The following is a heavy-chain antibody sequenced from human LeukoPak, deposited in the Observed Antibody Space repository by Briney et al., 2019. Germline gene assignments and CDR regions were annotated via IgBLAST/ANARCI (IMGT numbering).Heavy chain of an antibody. J-gene: IGHJ3*02. CDR2: ITKNGDKT. Sequence: GGSLRLSCVPAGITFSNSALNWVRQAPGKGLEWVATITKNGDKTYYADSVKGLFTISRDTFRDTLYLQMNSLRAEDTAVYHCVKSAGKDGYRDVFDIWGQGTVVTVSS. CDR1: GITFSNSA. CDR3: VKSAGKDGYRDVFDI. V-gene: IGHV3-23*01. D-gene: IGHD5-24*01.